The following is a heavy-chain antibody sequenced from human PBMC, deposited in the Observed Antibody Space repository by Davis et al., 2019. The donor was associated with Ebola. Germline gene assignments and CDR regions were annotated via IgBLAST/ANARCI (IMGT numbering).Heavy chain of an antibody. J-gene: IGHJ4*02. D-gene: IGHD2-8*01. CDR1: GFSFNNYI. CDR3: AKVLIVLMVYAPLDY. Sequence: GESLKISCAGSGFSFNNYIMHWVRQAPGKGLEWVAVISYDGSNKYYADSVKGRFTISRDNSKNTLYLQMNSLRAEDTAVYYCAKVLIVLMVYAPLDYWGQGTLVTVSS. CDR2: ISYDGSNK. V-gene: IGHV3-30*18.